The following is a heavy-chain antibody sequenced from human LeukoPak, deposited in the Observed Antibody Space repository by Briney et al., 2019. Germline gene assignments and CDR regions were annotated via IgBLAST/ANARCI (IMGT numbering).Heavy chain of an antibody. Sequence: PGGSLRLSCAASGFTFTSYGMHWVRQAPGKGLEWVAFVRYDQVNKYYADSVKGRFTISRDNSKNTLYLQMNSLRPDDTAVYYCTSPTSLGFWGQGTLVTVSP. CDR3: TSPTSLGF. J-gene: IGHJ4*02. CDR1: GFTFTSYG. V-gene: IGHV3-30*02. CDR2: VRYDQVNK. D-gene: IGHD3-10*01.